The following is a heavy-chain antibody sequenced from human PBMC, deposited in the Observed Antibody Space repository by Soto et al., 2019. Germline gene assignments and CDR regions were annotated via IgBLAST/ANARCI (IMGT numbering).Heavy chain of an antibody. CDR3: ASRLYDYIWGSYRYTSIGDFDI. D-gene: IGHD3-16*02. J-gene: IGHJ3*02. CDR1: GFTFSSYW. Sequence: EVQLVESGGGLVQPGGSLRLSCAASGFTFSSYWMSWVRQAPGKGLEWVANIKQDGSEKYYVDSVKGRFTISRDNAKNSLYLQMNSLRVEDTAVYYCASRLYDYIWGSYRYTSIGDFDIWGQGTMVTVSS. CDR2: IKQDGSEK. V-gene: IGHV3-7*01.